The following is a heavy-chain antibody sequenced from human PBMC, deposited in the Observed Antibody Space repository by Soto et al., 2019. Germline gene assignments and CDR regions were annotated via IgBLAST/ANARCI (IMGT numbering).Heavy chain of an antibody. CDR1: GFTLRTYS. J-gene: IGHJ6*02. Sequence: ESGGGLVQPGGSLRVSCAASGFTLRTYSLNWVRQAPGKRLEWISYISSSGIPIYYADSVKGRFNVYRDNDKNSLSLQMNTLRDEDTAVYYCATVPSSGSYRSYSYFGMAVWVPGTTVTVSS. D-gene: IGHD1-26*01. CDR2: ISSSGIPI. CDR3: ATVPSSGSYRSYSYFGMAV. V-gene: IGHV3-48*02.